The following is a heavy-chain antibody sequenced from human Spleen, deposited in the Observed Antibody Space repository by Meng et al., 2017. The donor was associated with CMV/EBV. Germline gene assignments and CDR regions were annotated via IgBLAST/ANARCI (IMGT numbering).Heavy chain of an antibody. D-gene: IGHD2-2*01. CDR3: ARDHYCSSTSCSRGAFDI. J-gene: IGHJ3*02. CDR1: GDSVSSGSYY. V-gene: IGHV4-61*01. Sequence: SETLSLTCTVSGDSVSSGSYYWSWIRQPLGKGLEWIGYIYNSGSTTYNPSLKSRGTILVDTSKNQFSLKLSSVTAADTAVYYCARDHYCSSTSCSRGAFDIWGQGTMVTVSS. CDR2: IYNSGST.